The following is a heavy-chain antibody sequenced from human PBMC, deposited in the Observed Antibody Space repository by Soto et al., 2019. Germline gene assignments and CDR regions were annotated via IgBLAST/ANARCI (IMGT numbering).Heavy chain of an antibody. CDR1: GGSIDSHY. CDR3: ARVRLPSYWYFDL. CDR2: VHYTGST. Sequence: QVQLQESGPGLVKPSETLSLTCSVSGGSIDSHYWTWIRQSPGNGLEWIGYVHYTGSTNQNPALESRVTQSVDSSKNQFSLKLRSVTAADTAVYYCARVRLPSYWYFDLWGPGTLVTVSS. D-gene: IGHD4-17*01. J-gene: IGHJ2*01. V-gene: IGHV4-59*11.